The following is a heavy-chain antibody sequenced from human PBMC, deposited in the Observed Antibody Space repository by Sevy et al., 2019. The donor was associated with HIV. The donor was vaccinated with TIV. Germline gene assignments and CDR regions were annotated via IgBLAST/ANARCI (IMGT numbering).Heavy chain of an antibody. Sequence: GGSLRLSCAASGFTFSSYWMSWVRQAPGKGLEWVANIKQGGSEKYYVDSVKGRFTISRDNAKNSLYLQMNSLRAEDTAVYYCARDSAVLWFGEEGGDAFDIWGQGTMVTVSS. CDR3: ARDSAVLWFGEEGGDAFDI. D-gene: IGHD3-10*01. CDR2: IKQGGSEK. J-gene: IGHJ3*02. V-gene: IGHV3-7*01. CDR1: GFTFSSYW.